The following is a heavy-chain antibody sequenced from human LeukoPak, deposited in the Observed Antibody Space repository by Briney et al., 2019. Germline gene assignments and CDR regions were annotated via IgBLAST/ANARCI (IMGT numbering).Heavy chain of an antibody. CDR3: ARLYDSSGYPFDY. CDR2: IYPGDSDT. D-gene: IGHD3-22*01. Sequence: GESLKISCKGSGYTFTSYWIGWVRQMTGKGLEWMGIIYPGDSDTRYSPSFQGQVTISADKSISTAYLQWSSLKASDTAMYYCARLYDSSGYPFDYWGQGTLVTVSS. V-gene: IGHV5-51*01. CDR1: GYTFTSYW. J-gene: IGHJ4*02.